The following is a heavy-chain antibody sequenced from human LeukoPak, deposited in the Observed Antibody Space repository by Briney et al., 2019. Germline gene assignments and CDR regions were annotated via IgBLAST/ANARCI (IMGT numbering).Heavy chain of an antibody. CDR3: ASSGWWGYFDY. D-gene: IGHD6-19*01. CDR2: IYSGGKT. V-gene: IGHV3-66*01. Sequence: PGGSLRLSCAASGFTVSSNYMSWVRQAPGKGLEWVSIIYSGGKTYYADSVKDRFTISRDNSKNTLYLQMNSLRAEDTAVYSCASSGWWGYFDYWGQGTLVTVSS. J-gene: IGHJ4*02. CDR1: GFTVSSNY.